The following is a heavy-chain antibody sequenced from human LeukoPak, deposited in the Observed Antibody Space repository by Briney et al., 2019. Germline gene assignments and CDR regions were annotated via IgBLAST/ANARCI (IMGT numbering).Heavy chain of an antibody. V-gene: IGHV3-23*01. CDR2: ISGSGGST. CDR1: GFTFSSYA. Sequence: GGSLRLSCAASGFTFSSYAMSWVRQAPGKGLDWVSAISGSGGSTYYADSVKGRFTISRDKSKNTLYLQMNSLRVEDTAVYYCAKLTYGGNSGGSYWGQGTLVTVSS. J-gene: IGHJ4*02. D-gene: IGHD4-23*01. CDR3: AKLTYGGNSGGSY.